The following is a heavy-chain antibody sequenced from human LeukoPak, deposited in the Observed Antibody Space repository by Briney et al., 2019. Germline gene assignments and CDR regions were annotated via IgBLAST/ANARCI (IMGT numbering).Heavy chain of an antibody. J-gene: IGHJ4*02. D-gene: IGHD3-22*01. CDR1: GYTFTGYY. V-gene: IGHV3-72*01. CDR3: PRGYDSSGYYWPYFDY. Sequence: SCKASGYTFTGYYMHWVRQAPGKGLEWVGRTRNKANSYTTEYAASVKGRFTISRDDSKNSLYLQMNSLKTEDTAVYYCPRGYDSSGYYWPYFDYWGQGTLVTVSS. CDR2: TRNKANSYTT.